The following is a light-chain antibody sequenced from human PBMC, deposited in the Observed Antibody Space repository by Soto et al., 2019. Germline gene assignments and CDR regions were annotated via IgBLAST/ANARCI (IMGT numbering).Light chain of an antibody. CDR1: QTISNY. J-gene: IGKJ2*01. CDR3: QQRYSTPYT. Sequence: DIQMTQSPSSLSVSVGDRVTITCRASQTISNYLNWYQQKPGTAPQLLMYASFNLQSGVPSRFSGSGSGTDFTLTISSLQPEDFAPYRYQQRYSTPYTVGQGTNLE. V-gene: IGKV1-39*01. CDR2: ASF.